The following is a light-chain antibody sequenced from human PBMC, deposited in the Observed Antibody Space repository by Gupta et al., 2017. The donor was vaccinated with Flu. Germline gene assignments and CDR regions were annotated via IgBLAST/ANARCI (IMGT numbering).Light chain of an antibody. CDR3: SSYTSSYTYV. Sequence: QSALPQPPSVSGSPGQSVTISCTGTSSDVGTYNRVSWYQQSPGTAPKLMIYEVSRRPSGVPDRFSGSKSGNTASLTISGLQGEDEADYYCSSYTSSYTYVFGTGTKVTVL. CDR1: SSDVGTYNR. CDR2: EVS. J-gene: IGLJ1*01. V-gene: IGLV2-18*02.